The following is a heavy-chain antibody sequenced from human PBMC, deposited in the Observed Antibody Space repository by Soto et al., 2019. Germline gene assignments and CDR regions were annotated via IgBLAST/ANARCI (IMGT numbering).Heavy chain of an antibody. CDR2: ISGYNGNT. J-gene: IGHJ4*02. CDR1: GYTFTSYG. Sequence: QVQLVQSGAEVKKPGASVKVSCKASGYTFTSYGISWVRQAPGQGLEWRGWISGYNGNTNYAQKLQGRVTRNTDTSTSTAYMELRSLRSDDTAVYYCARDRAATIEVDYWGQGTLVTVSS. CDR3: ARDRAATIEVDY. V-gene: IGHV1-18*01. D-gene: IGHD5-12*01.